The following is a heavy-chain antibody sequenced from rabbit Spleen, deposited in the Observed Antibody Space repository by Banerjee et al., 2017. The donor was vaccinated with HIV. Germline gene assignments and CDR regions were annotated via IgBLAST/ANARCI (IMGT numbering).Heavy chain of an antibody. V-gene: IGHV1S40*01. CDR1: GVSFSISSY. J-gene: IGHJ6*01. CDR3: ARDSATSFSTYGMDL. D-gene: IGHD1-1*01. Sequence: EESGGGLVKPGASLTLTCKASGVSFSISSYMCWVRQAPGKGLEWIACIDAGSSGFTYFATWAKGRFTISKTSSTTVTLQMTRLTAADTATYFCARDSATSFSTYGMDLWGPGTLVTVS. CDR2: IDAGSSGFT.